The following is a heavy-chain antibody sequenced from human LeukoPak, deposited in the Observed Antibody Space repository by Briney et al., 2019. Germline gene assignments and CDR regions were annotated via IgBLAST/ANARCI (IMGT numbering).Heavy chain of an antibody. CDR3: ARFCDGDCFLDY. CDR2: IYYSESA. V-gene: IGHV4-39*07. D-gene: IGHD2-21*02. J-gene: IGHJ4*02. Sequence: SETLSLTCTVSGGSISSMSYYWGWFRQTPGKGLEWIGSIYYSESASYNPTLKGRVTISIDAPKNQFSLRLNSVTAADTAVYYCARFCDGDCFLDYWGQGTPVTVSS. CDR1: GGSISSMSYY.